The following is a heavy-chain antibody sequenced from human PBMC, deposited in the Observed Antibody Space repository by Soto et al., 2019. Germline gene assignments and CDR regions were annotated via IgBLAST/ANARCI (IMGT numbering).Heavy chain of an antibody. Sequence: QITLKESGPTLVKPTQTLTLTCTFSGFSLSTSGVGVGWIRQPPGKALEWLALIYWDDDKRYSPSLKSRLTNTQDNSKNPVGLNMTNMDPVDTATYYCSHTSPLYYGSGAFDYWGQGNPVTVSS. CDR3: SHTSPLYYGSGAFDY. D-gene: IGHD3-10*01. J-gene: IGHJ4*02. CDR1: GFSLSTSGVG. V-gene: IGHV2-5*02. CDR2: IYWDDDK.